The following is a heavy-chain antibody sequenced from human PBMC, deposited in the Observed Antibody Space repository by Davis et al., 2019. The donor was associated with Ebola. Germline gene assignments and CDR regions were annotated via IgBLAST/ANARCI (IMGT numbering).Heavy chain of an antibody. D-gene: IGHD5-18*01. J-gene: IGHJ5*02. CDR3: ASQSGYSYDFDP. V-gene: IGHV4-39*01. CDR1: GGSISSSSYY. CDR2: IYYSGST. Sequence: PSETLSLTCTVSGGSISSSSYYWGWIRQPPGKGLEWIGSIYYSGSTYYNPSLKSRVTISVDTSKNQFSLKLSSVTAADTAVYYCASQSGYSYDFDPWGQGTLVTVSS.